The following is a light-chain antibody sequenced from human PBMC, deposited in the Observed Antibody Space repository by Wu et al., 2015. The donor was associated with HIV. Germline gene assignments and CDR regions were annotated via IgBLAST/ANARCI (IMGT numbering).Light chain of an antibody. CDR2: VAS. V-gene: IGKV1-9*01. CDR3: LQHNSYPWT. Sequence: IQLTQSPSSLSASVGDRVTITCRASQGSYLAWYQQKPGKAPKLLIYVASTLQSGVPSRFSGSGSGTEFTLTISSLQPEDFATYYCLQHNSYPWTFGQGTKVEIK. J-gene: IGKJ1*01. CDR1: QGSY.